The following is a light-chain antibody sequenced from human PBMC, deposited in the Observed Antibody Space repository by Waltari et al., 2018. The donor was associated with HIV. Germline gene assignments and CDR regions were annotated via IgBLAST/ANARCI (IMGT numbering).Light chain of an antibody. CDR1: TSNIGRNT. J-gene: IGLJ2*01. Sequence: QSVLTQPPSASGTPEQSVTISCSGSTSNIGRNTVSWFQQFPGTAPKALMYGKNPPPSAVPDRFSGSKSGTSASLAISGLQSEDEADYYCASWDDSLNGPVFGGGTKLTVV. V-gene: IGLV1-44*01. CDR2: GKN. CDR3: ASWDDSLNGPV.